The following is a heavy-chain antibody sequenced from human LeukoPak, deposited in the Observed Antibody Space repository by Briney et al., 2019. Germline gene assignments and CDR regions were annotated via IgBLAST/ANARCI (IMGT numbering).Heavy chain of an antibody. CDR2: ISGSGGST. Sequence: GGSLRLSCAASGFTFSSYAMSWVRQAPGKGLEWVSAISGSGGSTYYADSVKGRFTISRDNSKNTLYLQMNSLRAEDTAVYFCAKDYYDSSGYYRFDYWGQGTLVTVSS. V-gene: IGHV3-23*01. J-gene: IGHJ4*02. CDR1: GFTFSSYA. CDR3: AKDYYDSSGYYRFDY. D-gene: IGHD3-22*01.